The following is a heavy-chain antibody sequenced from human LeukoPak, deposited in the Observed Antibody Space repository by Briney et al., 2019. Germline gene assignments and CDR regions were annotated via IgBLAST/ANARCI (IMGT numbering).Heavy chain of an antibody. J-gene: IGHJ3*02. V-gene: IGHV5-51*01. CDR2: IYPGDSDT. D-gene: IGHD3-10*01. CDR3: ARQGFGLVDAFDI. Sequence: GESLKISCKGSGYDFTTYWIGWVRQMPGKGLEWMGIIYPGDSDTRYSPSFQGQVTISADKSISTAYLQWSSLKASDTAMYYCARQGFGLVDAFDIWGQGTMVTVSS. CDR1: GYDFTTYW.